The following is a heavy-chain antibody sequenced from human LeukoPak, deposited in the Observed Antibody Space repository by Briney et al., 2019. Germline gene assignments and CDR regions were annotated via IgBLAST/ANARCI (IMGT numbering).Heavy chain of an antibody. CDR2: IFPSGST. J-gene: IGHJ4*02. CDR3: ARVGYNYGYVDY. Sequence: SETLSLTCAVSGFSISSGYCWGCIRQPPGKGLEWIGRIFPSGSTYFNPSLQSRVTISVDTSNNQFSLKLSSVTAADTAVYYCARVGYNYGYVDYWGQGTLVTVSS. D-gene: IGHD5-18*01. V-gene: IGHV4-38-2*01. CDR1: GFSISSGYC.